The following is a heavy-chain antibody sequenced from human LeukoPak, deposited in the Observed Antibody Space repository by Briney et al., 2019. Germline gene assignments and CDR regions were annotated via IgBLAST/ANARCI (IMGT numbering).Heavy chain of an antibody. CDR2: ISYDGSNK. CDR1: GFTVSSYG. V-gene: IGHV3-30*18. Sequence: GGSLRLSCAASGFTVSSYGMHWVRQAPGKGLEWVALISYDGSNKYYTDSVKGRFTISRDNSKNTLYLQMNSLRAEDTAVYYCAKDLFSGGSYYYFDHWGQGTLVTVSS. J-gene: IGHJ4*02. CDR3: AKDLFSGGSYYYFDH. D-gene: IGHD1-26*01.